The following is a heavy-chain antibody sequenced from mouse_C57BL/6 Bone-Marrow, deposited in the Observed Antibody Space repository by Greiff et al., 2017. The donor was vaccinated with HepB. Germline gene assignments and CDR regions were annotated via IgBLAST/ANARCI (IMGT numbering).Heavy chain of an antibody. D-gene: IGHD4-1*01. Sequence: EVQLVESGGGLVQPGGSLSLSCAASGFTFTDYYMSWVRQPPGKALEWLGFIRNKANGYTTEYSASVKGRFTISRDNSQSILYLQMNALRAEDSATYYCARQNWDGDYWGQGTTLTVSS. CDR1: GFTFTDYY. CDR2: IRNKANGYTT. V-gene: IGHV7-3*01. CDR3: ARQNWDGDY. J-gene: IGHJ2*01.